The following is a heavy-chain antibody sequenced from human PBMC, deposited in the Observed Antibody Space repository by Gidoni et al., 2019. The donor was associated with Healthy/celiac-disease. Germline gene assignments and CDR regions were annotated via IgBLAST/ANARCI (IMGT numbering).Heavy chain of an antibody. CDR3: AGSAKGYDSSGYARLAAPIDY. CDR1: GYTFTGYY. D-gene: IGHD3-22*01. J-gene: IGHJ4*02. Sequence: QVQLVQSGAEVKKPGASVKVSRKASGYTFTGYYMHWVRQAPGQGLEWMGWINPNSGCTNYAQKFQGRVTMTRDTSISTAYMELCRLRSDDTAVYYCAGSAKGYDSSGYARLAAPIDYWGQGTLVTVSS. V-gene: IGHV1-2*02. CDR2: INPNSGCT.